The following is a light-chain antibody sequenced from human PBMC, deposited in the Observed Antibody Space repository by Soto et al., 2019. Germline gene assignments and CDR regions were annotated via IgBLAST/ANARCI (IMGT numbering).Light chain of an antibody. V-gene: IGLV2-14*01. CDR1: SSDVGAYNY. Sequence: QSALTQPASVSGSPGQSIPISCTGTSSDVGAYNYDSWYQQYPGEAPKVIIYDVSHRPAGVSNRFSGSKSGNTASLTISGLQNQDEADYYCSSYTSATTYVFGTGTRSPS. CDR3: SSYTSATTYV. CDR2: DVS. J-gene: IGLJ1*01.